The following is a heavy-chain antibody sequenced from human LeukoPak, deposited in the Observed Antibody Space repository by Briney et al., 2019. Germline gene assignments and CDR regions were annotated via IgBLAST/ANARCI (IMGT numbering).Heavy chain of an antibody. CDR2: ISSSGSTI. CDR3: AREGYCSSTSCYHYYYYYYMDV. Sequence: GGSLRLSCAASGFTFSDYYMSWIRQAPGKGLKWVSYISSSGSTIYYADSVKGRFTISRDNAKNSLYLQMNSLRAEDTAVYYCAREGYCSSTSCYHYYYYYYMDVWGKGTTVTISS. CDR1: GFTFSDYY. J-gene: IGHJ6*03. V-gene: IGHV3-11*01. D-gene: IGHD2-2*01.